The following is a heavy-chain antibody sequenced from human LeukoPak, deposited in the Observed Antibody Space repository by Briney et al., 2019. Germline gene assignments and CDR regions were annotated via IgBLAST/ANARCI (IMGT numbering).Heavy chain of an antibody. J-gene: IGHJ4*02. CDR2: INPNSGGT. CDR1: AHTLTGYH. Sequence: ASVKVSCMASAHTLTGYHIHWVRQPPRQRSEWMGYINPNSGGTNYAQKFQGRVTMTSDTSISTAYMELNGLISDDTAVYYCARDPSADYWGQGTLVTVSS. V-gene: IGHV1-2*02. CDR3: ARDPSADY.